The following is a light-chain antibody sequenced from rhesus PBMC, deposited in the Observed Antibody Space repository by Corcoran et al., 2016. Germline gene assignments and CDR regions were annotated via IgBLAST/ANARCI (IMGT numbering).Light chain of an antibody. CDR3: QNVYGILYG. V-gene: IGKV1-25*02. CDR2: ASS. CDR1: QGISNE. Sequence: DIQMTQSPSSLSASVGDTVTITCQASQGISNEFDWYQQKPGKVPKLLIYASSTLQSGVPLRLRGSGSGTDCHLNISSLQPEDFATYYCQNVYGILYGFGQVTKVEIK. J-gene: IGKJ2*01.